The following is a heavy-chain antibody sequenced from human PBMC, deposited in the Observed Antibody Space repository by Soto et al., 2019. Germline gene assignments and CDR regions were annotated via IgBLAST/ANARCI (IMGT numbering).Heavy chain of an antibody. D-gene: IGHD3-22*01. V-gene: IGHV4-39*01. Sequence: ETLSLTCTVSGASITSSSYYWGWVRQPPGEGLEWIGTIYYSGNTYYNPSLKSQVTISVDTSKNQFSLKLSSMTAADTAVYFCAGGSGSYYFPNFWGQGTLVTVSS. CDR3: AGGSGSYYFPNF. CDR1: GASITSSSYY. J-gene: IGHJ1*01. CDR2: IYYSGNT.